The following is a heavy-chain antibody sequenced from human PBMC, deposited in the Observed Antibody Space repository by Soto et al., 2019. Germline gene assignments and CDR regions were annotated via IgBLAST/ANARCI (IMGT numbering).Heavy chain of an antibody. J-gene: IGHJ6*02. Sequence: SETLSLTCTVSGGSISSGSYYWGWIRQPPGKGLEWIGSIYYSGSTYYNPSLKSRVTISVDTSKNQFSLKLSSVTAADTAVYYCARRGEQLAVYYYYGMDVWGQGTTVTVS. CDR3: ARRGEQLAVYYYYGMDV. V-gene: IGHV4-39*01. D-gene: IGHD6-6*01. CDR2: IYYSGST. CDR1: GGSISSGSYY.